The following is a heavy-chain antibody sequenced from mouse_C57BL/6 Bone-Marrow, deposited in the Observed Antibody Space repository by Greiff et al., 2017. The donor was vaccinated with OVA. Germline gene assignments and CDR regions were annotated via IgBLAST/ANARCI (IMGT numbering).Heavy chain of an antibody. J-gene: IGHJ1*03. CDR1: GYTFTSYW. D-gene: IGHD2-3*01. Sequence: VKLMESGAELVRPGTSVKLSCKASGYTFTSYWMHWVKQRPGQGLEWIGVIDPSDSYTNYNQKFKGKATLTVDTSSSTAYMQLSSLTSEDSAVYYCARSGYSWYFDVWGTGTTVTVSS. V-gene: IGHV1-59*01. CDR2: IDPSDSYT. CDR3: ARSGYSWYFDV.